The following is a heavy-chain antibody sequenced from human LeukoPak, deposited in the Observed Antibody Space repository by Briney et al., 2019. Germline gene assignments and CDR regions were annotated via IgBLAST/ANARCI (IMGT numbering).Heavy chain of an antibody. CDR3: ARAGRSPDY. J-gene: IGHJ4*02. V-gene: IGHV3-7*01. CDR1: GFTFRSYW. Sequence: GGSLRLSCAASGFTFRSYWMTGVRQAPGKGLEWVANINEDGSEEHYVDSVKGRFTISRDNAKNSLHLQMNSLRVEDAALYYCARAGRSPDYWGQGTRVAVSS. CDR2: INEDGSEE.